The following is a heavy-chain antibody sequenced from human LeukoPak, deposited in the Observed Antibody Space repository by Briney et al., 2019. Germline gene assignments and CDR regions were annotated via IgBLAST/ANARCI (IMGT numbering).Heavy chain of an antibody. CDR3: ARAIVDTANCYYYYMDV. Sequence: PGGSLRLSCAASGFTFSSYEMNWVRQAPGKGLEWVSYISSSGSTIYYADSVKGRFTISRDNAKNSLYLQMNSLRAEDTAVYYCARAIVDTANCYYYYMDVWGKGTTVTISS. V-gene: IGHV3-48*03. CDR1: GFTFSSYE. CDR2: ISSSGSTI. D-gene: IGHD5-18*01. J-gene: IGHJ6*03.